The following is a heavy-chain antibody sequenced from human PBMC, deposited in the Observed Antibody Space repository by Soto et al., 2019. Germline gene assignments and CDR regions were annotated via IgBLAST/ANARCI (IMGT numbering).Heavy chain of an antibody. V-gene: IGHV1-58*01. Sequence: GASVKVSCKASGFTFTSSAVQWVRQARGQRLEWIGWIVVGSGDTNYAQNFQERLTITRDMSTGTAYMELSSLRSEDTAVYFCAAGKSSGTYLYYYYYGMDVWGQGTTVT. D-gene: IGHD1-26*01. CDR2: IVVGSGDT. CDR3: AAGKSSGTYLYYYYYGMDV. CDR1: GFTFTSSA. J-gene: IGHJ6*02.